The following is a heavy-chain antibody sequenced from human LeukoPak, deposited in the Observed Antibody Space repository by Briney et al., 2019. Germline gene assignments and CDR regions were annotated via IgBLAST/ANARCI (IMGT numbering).Heavy chain of an antibody. CDR3: AREGGGGIAAAATSDY. V-gene: IGHV1-8*01. J-gene: IGHJ4*02. CDR1: GYTFTSYD. Sequence: GASVKVSCKASGYTFTSYDINWVRQATGQGLEWMGWMNPNSGNTGYAQKFQGRVTMTRNTSISTAYMELSSLRSGDTAVYYCAREGGGGIAAAATSDYWGQGTLVTASS. D-gene: IGHD6-13*01. CDR2: MNPNSGNT.